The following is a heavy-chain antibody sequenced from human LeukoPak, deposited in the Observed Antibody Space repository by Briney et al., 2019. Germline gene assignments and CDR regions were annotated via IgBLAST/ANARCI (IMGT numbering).Heavy chain of an antibody. D-gene: IGHD1-26*01. CDR3: ARESGGRTGGKTFDY. CDR1: GYTFTDYY. Sequence: GASVTVSCKASGYTFTDYYTHWVRQGPGQGREWMGIFRPSGTTTDYPLELQGRVTLTRDTSTSTVYMELSSLTSADTAVYFCARESGGRTGGKTFDYWGQGTLVTVSS. J-gene: IGHJ4*02. CDR2: FRPSGTTT. V-gene: IGHV1-46*01.